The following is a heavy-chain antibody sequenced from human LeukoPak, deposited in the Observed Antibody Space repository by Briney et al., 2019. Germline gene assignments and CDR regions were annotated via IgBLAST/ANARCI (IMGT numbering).Heavy chain of an antibody. CDR3: ARRYDSSGYPYYFDY. CDR2: VNDSGGT. D-gene: IGHD3-22*01. J-gene: IGHJ4*02. CDR1: IDSFTNYY. V-gene: IGHV4-34*01. Sequence: PSETLSLTCAVYIDSFTNYYWNWIRQTPGKGLEWIGEVNDSGGTNINPSLRSRVILSVDTSKNQFSLKLSSVTAADTAVYYCARRYDSSGYPYYFDYWGQGTLVTVSS.